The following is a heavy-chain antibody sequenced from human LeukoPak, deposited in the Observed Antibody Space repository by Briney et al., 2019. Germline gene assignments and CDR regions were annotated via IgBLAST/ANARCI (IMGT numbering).Heavy chain of an antibody. V-gene: IGHV4-39*01. CDR3: ARLPGDFWSGYPGYYFDY. CDR1: GGSISSSSYS. Sequence: SETLSLTCTVSGGSISSSSYSWGWIRQPPGKGLEWIGSIYYSVSTYYHPSLKSLVTISVDTSKNQFSLKLSSVTAADTAVYYGARLPGDFWSGYPGYYFDYWGQGTLVTVSS. J-gene: IGHJ4*02. CDR2: IYYSVST. D-gene: IGHD3-3*01.